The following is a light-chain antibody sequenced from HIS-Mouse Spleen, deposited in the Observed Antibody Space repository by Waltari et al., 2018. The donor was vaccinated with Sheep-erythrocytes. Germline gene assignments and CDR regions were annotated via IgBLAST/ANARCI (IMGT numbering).Light chain of an antibody. J-gene: IGLJ3*02. V-gene: IGLV3-1*01. Sequence: SYELTQPPSVSVSPGQTASITCSGDKLGDNFACWYQQTPGQSPVLVIYQDSKRPSGIPERFSGSNSGNTATLTISGTQAMDEADYYCQAWDSSTAWVFGGGTKLTVL. CDR2: QDS. CDR1: KLGDNF. CDR3: QAWDSSTAWV.